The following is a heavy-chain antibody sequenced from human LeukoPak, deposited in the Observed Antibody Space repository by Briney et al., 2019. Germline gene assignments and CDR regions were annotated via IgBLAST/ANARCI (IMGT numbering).Heavy chain of an antibody. CDR2: IYHSGST. Sequence: TTSETLSLTCAVSGGSISSSNWWSWVRQPPGKGLEWIGEIYHSGSTNYNPSLKSRVTISVDKSKNQFSLKLSSVTAADTAVYYCARWSAAGGGHFDYWGQGTLVTVSS. CDR3: ARWSAAGGGHFDY. J-gene: IGHJ4*02. V-gene: IGHV4-4*02. CDR1: GGSISSSNW. D-gene: IGHD6-13*01.